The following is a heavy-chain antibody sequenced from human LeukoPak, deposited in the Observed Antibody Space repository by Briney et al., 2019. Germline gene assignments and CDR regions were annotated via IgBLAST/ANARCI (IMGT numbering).Heavy chain of an antibody. D-gene: IGHD2-2*01. CDR3: ASAKGYCSSTSGPGDFEY. Sequence: GEPLNISCQGSGYSFTSYWIAGVPQMHGKGLEWMGIFYPGDSDTRYSPSFQGQVTISADTSISTAYLQWSSLKASDTAMYYCASAKGYCSSTSGPGDFEYWGQGTLVTVSS. CDR2: FYPGDSDT. J-gene: IGHJ4*02. V-gene: IGHV5-51*01. CDR1: GYSFTSYW.